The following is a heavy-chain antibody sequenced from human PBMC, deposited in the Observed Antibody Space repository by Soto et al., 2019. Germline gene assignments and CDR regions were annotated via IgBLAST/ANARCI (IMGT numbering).Heavy chain of an antibody. CDR3: AAEDSSGYYGG. V-gene: IGHV1-58*01. D-gene: IGHD3-22*01. CDR1: GFTFTSSS. J-gene: IGHJ4*02. CDR2: ITVGTGNT. Sequence: SVKVSCKASGFTFTSSSVQWVRQARGQRLEWIGWITVGTGNTNYAQKFQERVTITRDMSTSTAYMELKNLRSEDTAVYYCAAEDSSGYYGGWGQGTQVTVSS.